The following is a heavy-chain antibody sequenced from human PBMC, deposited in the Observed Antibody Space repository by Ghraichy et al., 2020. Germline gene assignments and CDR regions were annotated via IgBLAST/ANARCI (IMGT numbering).Heavy chain of an antibody. CDR2: ISSSSSYI. V-gene: IGHV3-21*01. CDR3: ASGHSSGYYYQYYFDY. Sequence: GGSLRLSCAASGFTFSSYSMNWVRQAPGKGLEWVSSISSSSSYIYYADSVKGRFTISRDNAKNSLYLQMNSLRAEDTAVYYCASGHSSGYYYQYYFDYWGQGTLVTVSS. CDR1: GFTFSSYS. J-gene: IGHJ4*02. D-gene: IGHD3-22*01.